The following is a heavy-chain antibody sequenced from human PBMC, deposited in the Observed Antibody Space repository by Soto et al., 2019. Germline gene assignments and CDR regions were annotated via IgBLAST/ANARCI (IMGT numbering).Heavy chain of an antibody. CDR3: AAASSTSGGSYGMDV. V-gene: IGHV1-58*02. CDR2: IVVGSGHT. Sequence: QMQLVQSGPEVKKPGTSVKVSCKTSGFTFTSSAMQWVRQARGQRLEWIGWIVVGSGHTNYAQKFQERVTITRDRSTSTAYMQLSSLRSEDTAVYYCAAASSTSGGSYGMDVWGQGTTVTVSS. D-gene: IGHD2-2*01. J-gene: IGHJ6*02. CDR1: GFTFTSSA.